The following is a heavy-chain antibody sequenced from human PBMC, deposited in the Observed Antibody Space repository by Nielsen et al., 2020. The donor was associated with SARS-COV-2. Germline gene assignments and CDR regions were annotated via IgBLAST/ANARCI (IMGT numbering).Heavy chain of an antibody. CDR3: ARTAAGGYYDILTGYQSENAFDI. V-gene: IGHV4-59*08. J-gene: IGHJ3*02. CDR2: IYYSGST. Sequence: RQAPGKGLEWIGYIYYSGSTNYNPSLKSRVTISVDTSKNQFSLKLSSVTAADTAVYYCARTAAGGYYDILTGYQSENAFDIWGQGTMVTVSS. D-gene: IGHD3-9*01.